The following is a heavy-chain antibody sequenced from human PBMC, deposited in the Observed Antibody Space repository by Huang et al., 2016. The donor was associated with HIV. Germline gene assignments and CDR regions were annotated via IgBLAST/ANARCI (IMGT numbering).Heavy chain of an antibody. D-gene: IGHD6-13*01. CDR2: IKPSAGNT. CDR1: GYTFTSYN. J-gene: IGHJ4*02. Sequence: QVQLVQSGAEVKRPGASVKVSCKASGYTFTSYNLHWVRPAPGQGIEWMGIIKPSAGNTYYSKKFQGRVTMTTDASTGTVYMDLRSLRSEDTAVYYCTRGGSSWYEGDYWGQGTLVTVSS. V-gene: IGHV1-46*01. CDR3: TRGGSSWYEGDY.